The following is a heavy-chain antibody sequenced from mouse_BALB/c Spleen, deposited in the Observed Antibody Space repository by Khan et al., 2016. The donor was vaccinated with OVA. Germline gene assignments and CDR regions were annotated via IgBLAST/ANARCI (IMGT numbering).Heavy chain of an antibody. D-gene: IGHD2-3*01. CDR2: IWRGGST. CDR1: GFSLTSYG. CDR3: AHYDGYAMDY. Sequence: VQLQESGPGLVQPSQSLSITCTVLGFSLTSYGVHWVRQSLGKGLEWLGVIWRGGSTDYNAAFMSRLSITKDNSKSQVFFKMNSLQADDTAIYYSAHYDGYAMDYWGQGTSVTVSS. V-gene: IGHV2-5*01. J-gene: IGHJ4*01.